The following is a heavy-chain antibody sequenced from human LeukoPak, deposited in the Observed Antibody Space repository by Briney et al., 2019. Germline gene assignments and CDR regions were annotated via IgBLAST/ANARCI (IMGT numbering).Heavy chain of an antibody. J-gene: IGHJ6*03. CDR3: VRDFEVPAAAPDYYYFYYMDV. V-gene: IGHV3-48*04. CDR2: ISSGGTTI. Sequence: PGGSLRLSCAVSGFTFSVYGMNWVRQAPGKGLESLSHISSGGTTIYYADSVKGRFTVSRDNVENSLFLQMNSLRVDDTAVYYCVRDFEVPAAAPDYYYFYYMDVWGTGTTVTVSS. D-gene: IGHD2-2*01. CDR1: GFTFSVYG.